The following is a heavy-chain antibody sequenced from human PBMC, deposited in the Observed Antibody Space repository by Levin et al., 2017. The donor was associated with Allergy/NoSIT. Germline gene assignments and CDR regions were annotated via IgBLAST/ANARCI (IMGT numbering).Heavy chain of an antibody. CDR3: AGDALPSYYFYMDV. J-gene: IGHJ6*03. CDR2: ISQDGNNK. V-gene: IGHV3-7*03. CDR1: GFTFSIYW. Sequence: GGSLRLSCAASGFTFSIYWMNWVRQAPGKGLEWVAYISQDGNNKYYGDSVKGRFTISRDNAENSLYLQMNDLRAEDTAVYSCAGDALPSYYFYMDVWGRGTAVTVAS.